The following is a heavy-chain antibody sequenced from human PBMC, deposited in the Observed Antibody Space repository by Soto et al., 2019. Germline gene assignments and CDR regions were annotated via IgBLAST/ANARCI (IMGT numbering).Heavy chain of an antibody. CDR3: AKDRTGNWNDYYYYGMDV. D-gene: IGHD1-1*01. J-gene: IGHJ6*02. V-gene: IGHV6-1*01. CDR2: TYYRSKWYY. CDR1: GDSVSSNSAG. Sequence: SPTRSLTCAITGDSVSSNSAGWSWVRQSPSRGLEWLGRTYYRSKWYYEYAVSVRGRITINPDTSKNQYSLQLNSVTPEDTAVYYCAKDRTGNWNDYYYYGMDVWGQGTTVTVS.